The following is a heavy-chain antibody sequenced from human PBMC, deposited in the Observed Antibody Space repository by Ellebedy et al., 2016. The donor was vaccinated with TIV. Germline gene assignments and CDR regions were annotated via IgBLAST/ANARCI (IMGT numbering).Heavy chain of an antibody. J-gene: IGHJ4*02. Sequence: SLKISCAASGFDFDEFAVHWVRQAPGKGLEWVSGISWNSARIRYADSVKGRFTISRDKAKNTLYLQMNSMRAEDTAVYYCARGGSTYFDWWGQGTLVTVSS. D-gene: IGHD5/OR15-5a*01. CDR2: ISWNSARI. CDR3: ARGGSTYFDW. CDR1: GFDFDEFA. V-gene: IGHV3-9*01.